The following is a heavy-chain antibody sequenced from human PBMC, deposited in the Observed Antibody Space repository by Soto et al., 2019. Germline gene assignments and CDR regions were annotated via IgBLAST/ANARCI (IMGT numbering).Heavy chain of an antibody. V-gene: IGHV3-23*01. J-gene: IGHJ4*02. CDR1: GFTFSSYA. CDR3: ATDPPMTTVTTFDY. CDR2: ISGSGGST. D-gene: IGHD4-4*01. Sequence: EVQLLESGGGLVQPGGSLRLSCAASGFTFSSYAMSWVRQAPGKGLEWVSAISGSGGSTYYADSVKGRFTISRDNSKNTLYLQKNSLRAEDTDVYYCATDPPMTTVTTFDYWGQGTLVTVSS.